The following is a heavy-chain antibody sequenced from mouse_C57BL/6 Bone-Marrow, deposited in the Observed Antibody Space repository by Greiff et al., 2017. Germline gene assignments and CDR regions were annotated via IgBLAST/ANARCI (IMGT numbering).Heavy chain of an antibody. Sequence: QVQLQQPGAELVRPGSSVKLSCKASGYTFTSYWMHWVKQRPIQGLEWIGNIDPSDSETHYNQKFKDKATLTVDKSSSTAYMQRSSLTSEDSAVYYCAAYFGDYPHFWGTFDVWGTGTTVTVSS. CDR1: GYTFTSYW. J-gene: IGHJ1*03. CDR3: AAYFGDYPHFWGTFDV. CDR2: IDPSDSET. V-gene: IGHV1-52*01. D-gene: IGHD2-13*01.